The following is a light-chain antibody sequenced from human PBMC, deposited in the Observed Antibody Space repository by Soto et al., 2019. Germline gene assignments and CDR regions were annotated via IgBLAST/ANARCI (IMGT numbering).Light chain of an antibody. CDR1: HSISSW. CDR3: QQYNSYPYT. V-gene: IGKV1-5*01. CDR2: DAS. J-gene: IGKJ2*01. Sequence: DIQMTQSPSTLSASVGDRVTITCRASHSISSWLAWYPQKPGKAPKLLIYDASSLESGVPSRFSGSVSGTEFNLTISSLQPDDFATYYCQQYNSYPYTFGQGTKLEIK.